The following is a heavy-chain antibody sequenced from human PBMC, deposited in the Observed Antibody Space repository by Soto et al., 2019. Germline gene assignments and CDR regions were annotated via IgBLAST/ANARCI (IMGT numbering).Heavy chain of an antibody. CDR2: IYSGGST. CDR1: GFTVSNSY. V-gene: IGHV3-66*01. CDR3: ARDIAAAGYGMDV. Sequence: EVQLVESGGGLVQPGGSLRLSCAASGFTVSNSYMSWVRQAPGKGLELVSVIYSGGSTYYADSVKSRFTISRDNSKNTLYLQMNSLRDEDTAVYYCARDIAAAGYGMDVWGQGTTVTVSS. J-gene: IGHJ6*02. D-gene: IGHD6-13*01.